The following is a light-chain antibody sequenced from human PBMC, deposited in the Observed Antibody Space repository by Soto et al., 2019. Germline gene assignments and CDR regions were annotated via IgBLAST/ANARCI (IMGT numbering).Light chain of an antibody. J-gene: IGKJ2*01. CDR3: QQSNNWPYT. CDR2: GAS. CDR1: QSVNTN. V-gene: IGKV3-15*01. Sequence: EIVLTQSPGTLSVSPGERANLSCRASQSVNTNLAWFQQKPGQAPRLLIYGASTRATGIPARFSGSGSGTEFTLTINSLQSEDLAVYYCQQSNNWPYTFGQGTKLEV.